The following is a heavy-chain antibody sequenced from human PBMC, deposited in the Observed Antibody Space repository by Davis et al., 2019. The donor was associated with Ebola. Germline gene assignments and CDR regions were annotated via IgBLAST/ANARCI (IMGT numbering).Heavy chain of an antibody. CDR2: INHSGST. Sequence: SETLSLTCAVHGGSFSGYYWSWIRQPPGKGLEWIGEINHSGSTNYNPSLKSRVTILVDTSKNQFSLKLSSVTAADTAVYYCARGNWERNYYYYGIDVWGQGTTVTVSS. CDR1: GGSFSGYY. CDR3: ARGNWERNYYYYGIDV. D-gene: IGHD3-16*01. V-gene: IGHV4-34*01. J-gene: IGHJ6*02.